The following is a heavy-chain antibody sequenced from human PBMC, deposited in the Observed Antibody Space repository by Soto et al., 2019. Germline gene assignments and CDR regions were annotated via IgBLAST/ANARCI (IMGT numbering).Heavy chain of an antibody. CDR2: IGAYNGNT. CDR3: ARDGVNYFHYGMDV. D-gene: IGHD1-7*01. Sequence: SVKVSCKASGYTFSSYGISWVRQAPGQGLDWMGWIGAYNGNTNYAQKLQDRVTLTTDTSTSTAYMELRSLRSDDTAVYYCARDGVNYFHYGMDVWGQGTTVTV. V-gene: IGHV1-18*01. J-gene: IGHJ6*02. CDR1: GYTFSSYG.